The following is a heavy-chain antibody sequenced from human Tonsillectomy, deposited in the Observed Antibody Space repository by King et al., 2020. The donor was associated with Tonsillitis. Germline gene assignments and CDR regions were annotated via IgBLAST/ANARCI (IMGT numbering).Heavy chain of an antibody. V-gene: IGHV4-34*01. CDR3: ARGLGLHSDYDFWSGYYVGGKAVRYYYYMDV. CDR1: GGSFSGYY. Sequence: VQLQQWGAGLLKPSETLSLTCAVYGGSFSGYYWSWIRQPPGKGLEWIGEINHSGSTNYNPSLKSRVTISVDTSKNQFSLKLSSVTAADTAVYYCARGLGLHSDYDFWSGYYVGGKAVRYYYYMDVWGKGTTVTVSS. J-gene: IGHJ6*03. D-gene: IGHD3-3*01. CDR2: INHSGST.